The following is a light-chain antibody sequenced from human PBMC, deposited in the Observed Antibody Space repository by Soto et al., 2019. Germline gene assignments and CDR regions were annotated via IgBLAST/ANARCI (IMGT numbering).Light chain of an antibody. Sequence: EIVMTQSPATLSVSPWERATLSCRASQSVSSNLAWYQHKPGQAPRLLVYGASTRASGIPDRFSGSGSGTEFTLSISSLQSEDFAVYYCQQYYKLPRTFGQGITVDI. V-gene: IGKV3-15*01. J-gene: IGKJ1*01. CDR1: QSVSSN. CDR3: QQYYKLPRT. CDR2: GAS.